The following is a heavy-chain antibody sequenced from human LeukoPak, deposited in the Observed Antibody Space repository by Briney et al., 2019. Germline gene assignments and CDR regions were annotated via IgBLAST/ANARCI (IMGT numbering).Heavy chain of an antibody. CDR2: INPNSGGT. D-gene: IGHD3-3*01. CDR1: GYTFTSYF. V-gene: IGHV1-2*06. CDR3: ATAGTPRNLRFLEWYHYYYGMDV. Sequence: GASVKVSCKASGYTFTSYFMHWVRQAPGQGLEWMGRINPNSGGTNYAQKFQGRVTMTEDTSTDTAYMELSSLRSEDTAVYYCATAGTPRNLRFLEWYHYYYGMDVWGQGTTVTVSS. J-gene: IGHJ6*02.